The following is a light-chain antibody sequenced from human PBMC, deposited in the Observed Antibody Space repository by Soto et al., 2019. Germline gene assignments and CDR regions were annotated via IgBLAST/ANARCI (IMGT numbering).Light chain of an antibody. CDR3: QQRSNWPPTWT. CDR2: DAS. V-gene: IGKV3-11*01. CDR1: QSVGSY. J-gene: IGKJ1*01. Sequence: EVVLTQSPATLSLSPGERATLSCRASQSVGSYLAWYQHKPDQPPRLLIYDASNRATGIPARFSGSGSGTDFTLTISSLEPEDFAVYYCQQRSNWPPTWTFGQGTKVEIK.